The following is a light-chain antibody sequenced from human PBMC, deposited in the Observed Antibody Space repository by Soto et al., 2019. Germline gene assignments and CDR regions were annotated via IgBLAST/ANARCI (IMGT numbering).Light chain of an antibody. Sequence: EIVMTQSPATLSVSPGEGATLSCRASQGSGDTFAWYQQKPGQTPRLLIYDTFIRSTRVPARFSGSRSGEEFTLTISSLQSEDCAVYYCQHYVTWPLTCGGGTKVESK. CDR3: QHYVTWPLT. V-gene: IGKV3-15*01. J-gene: IGKJ4*01. CDR2: DTF. CDR1: QGSGDT.